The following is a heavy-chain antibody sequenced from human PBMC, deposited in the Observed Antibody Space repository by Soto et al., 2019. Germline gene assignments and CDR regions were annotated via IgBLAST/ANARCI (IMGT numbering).Heavy chain of an antibody. CDR3: ARDSYDFWSGYPGHYYYYYGMDV. D-gene: IGHD3-3*01. V-gene: IGHV1-18*01. Sequence: ASVKGSCKASGYTFTSYGISWVRQAPGQGLEWMGWISAYNGNTNYAQKLQGRVTMTTDTSTSTAYMELRSLRSDDTAVYYCARDSYDFWSGYPGHYYYYYGMDVWGQAPAVTVSS. CDR2: ISAYNGNT. CDR1: GYTFTSYG. J-gene: IGHJ6*02.